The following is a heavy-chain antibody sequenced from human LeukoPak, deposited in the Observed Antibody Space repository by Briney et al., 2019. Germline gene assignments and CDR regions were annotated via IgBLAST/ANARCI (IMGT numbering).Heavy chain of an antibody. J-gene: IGHJ4*02. Sequence: GGSLRLSCAASGFTFSSYSMNWVRQAPGKGLEWVSYISSSSSTIYYADSVKGRFTISRDNSKNTLYLQMNSLRAEDTAVYYCAKVPELRFLEWLFDYWGQGTLVTVSS. D-gene: IGHD3-3*01. CDR1: GFTFSSYS. CDR3: AKVPELRFLEWLFDY. V-gene: IGHV3-48*01. CDR2: ISSSSSTI.